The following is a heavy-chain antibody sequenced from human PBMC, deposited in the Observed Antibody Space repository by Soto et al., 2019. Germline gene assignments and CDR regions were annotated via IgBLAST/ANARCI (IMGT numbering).Heavy chain of an antibody. D-gene: IGHD6-13*01. CDR2: IDPSDSYT. CDR1: GYIFTTYW. J-gene: IGHJ4*02. Sequence: GESLKISCKGSGYIFTTYWITWVRQMPGKGLEWMGRIDPSDSYTNYSPSFQGHVSISTDKSISTAYLQWHSLRASDSAMYYCATRAKRSTWRNGIDYWGQGTLVTAPQ. CDR3: ATRAKRSTWRNGIDY. V-gene: IGHV5-10-1*01.